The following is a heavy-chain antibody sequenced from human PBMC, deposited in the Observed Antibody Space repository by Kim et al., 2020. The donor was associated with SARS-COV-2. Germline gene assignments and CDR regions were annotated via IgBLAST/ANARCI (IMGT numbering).Heavy chain of an antibody. V-gene: IGHV3-11*04. D-gene: IGHD6-13*01. CDR3: AAAAGMLY. CDR2: GSRI. J-gene: IGHJ4*02. Sequence: GSRIYYADSVKGRFTSSRDNAKNSLYLQINSLGAEDTAVYYCAAAAGMLYWGQGTLVTVSS.